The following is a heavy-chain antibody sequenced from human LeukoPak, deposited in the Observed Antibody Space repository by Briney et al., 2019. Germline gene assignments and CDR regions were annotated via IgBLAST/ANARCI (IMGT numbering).Heavy chain of an antibody. CDR3: AHSPKYYYDSSGYYYAY. Sequence: SGPTLVNPTQTLTLTCTFSGFSLSTSGVGVGWIRQPPGKALEWLALIYWDDDKRYSPSLKSRLTITKDTSKNQVVLTMTNMDPVDTATYYCAHSPKYYYDSSGYYYAYWGQGTLVTVSS. D-gene: IGHD3-22*01. CDR2: IYWDDDK. J-gene: IGHJ4*02. V-gene: IGHV2-5*02. CDR1: GFSLSTSGVG.